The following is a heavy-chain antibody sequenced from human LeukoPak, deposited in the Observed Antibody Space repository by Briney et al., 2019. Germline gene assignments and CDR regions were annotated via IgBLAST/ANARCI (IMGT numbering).Heavy chain of an antibody. CDR3: ARDLEMYYPGGAFDI. Sequence: SETLSLTCTVSGGSINSYYWSWIRQPAGKGLEWIGRIYTSGSTNYNPSLKSRVTMSVDTSKNQFSLKLSSVTAADTAVYYCARDLEMYYPGGAFDIWGQGTMVTVSS. V-gene: IGHV4-4*07. J-gene: IGHJ3*02. D-gene: IGHD2-8*01. CDR1: GGSINSYY. CDR2: IYTSGST.